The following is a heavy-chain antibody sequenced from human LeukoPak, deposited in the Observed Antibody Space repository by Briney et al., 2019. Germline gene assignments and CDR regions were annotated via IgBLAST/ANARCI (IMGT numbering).Heavy chain of an antibody. V-gene: IGHV1-8*01. CDR1: GYTFTSYD. CDR3: ATATYYYGSGSYSY. CDR2: MNPNSGNT. J-gene: IGHJ4*02. D-gene: IGHD3-10*01. Sequence: GASVKVSCKASGYTFTSYDINWVRQATGQGLERMGWMNPNSGNTGYAQKFQGRVTMTRNTSMSTAYMELSSLRSEDTAVYYCATATYYYGSGSYSYWGQGTLVTVSS.